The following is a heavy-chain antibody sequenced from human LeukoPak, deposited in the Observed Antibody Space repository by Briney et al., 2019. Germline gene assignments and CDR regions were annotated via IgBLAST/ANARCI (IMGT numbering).Heavy chain of an antibody. CDR2: ISSSSSTI. Sequence: GGSLRLSCVASGFTLSTYSMNSVRQAPGKGLEWVSYISSSSSTIYYADSVKGRFTASRDNAKNSLYLQINSLRAEDTAVYYCAGAEKFFGVVIKDYMDVWGKGTTVTVS. J-gene: IGHJ6*03. CDR1: GFTLSTYS. CDR3: AGAEKFFGVVIKDYMDV. V-gene: IGHV3-48*01. D-gene: IGHD3-3*01.